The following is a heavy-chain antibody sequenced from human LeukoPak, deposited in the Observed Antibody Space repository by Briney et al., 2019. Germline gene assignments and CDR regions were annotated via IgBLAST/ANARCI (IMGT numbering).Heavy chain of an antibody. V-gene: IGHV1-69-2*01. CDR2: VDPEDGET. CDR1: GYTFTDYY. J-gene: IGHJ1*01. Sequence: ASVKISCKVSGYTFTDYYMHWVQQAPGKGLEWMGLVDPEDGETIYAEKFQGRVTITADTSTDTAYMELSSLRSEDTAVYYCATDRSLSSCWYQPFHHWGQGTLVTVSS. CDR3: ATDRSLSSCWYQPFHH. D-gene: IGHD6-13*01.